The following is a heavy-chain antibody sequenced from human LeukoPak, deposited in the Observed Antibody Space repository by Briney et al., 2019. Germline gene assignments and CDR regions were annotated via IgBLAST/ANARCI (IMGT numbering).Heavy chain of an antibody. Sequence: SETLSLTCSVSGGSISGYYWSWIRQPPGKGLEWIGHIFYSGSTNYNPSLKSRVTISLDTSKNQFSLKLSSVTAADTAVYYCARTRHYYDSSGYYYFDYWGQGTPVTVSS. CDR2: IFYSGST. D-gene: IGHD3-22*01. J-gene: IGHJ4*02. CDR3: ARTRHYYDSSGYYYFDY. V-gene: IGHV4-59*08. CDR1: GGSISGYY.